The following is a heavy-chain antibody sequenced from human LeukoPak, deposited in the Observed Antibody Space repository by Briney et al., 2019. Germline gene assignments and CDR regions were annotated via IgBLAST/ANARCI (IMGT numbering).Heavy chain of an antibody. CDR1: GGSINSSSYY. CDR3: ARPTSSSGAFDI. V-gene: IGHV4-39*01. J-gene: IGHJ3*02. D-gene: IGHD6-6*01. Sequence: SETLSLTCTVSGGSINSSSYYWGWIRQPPGKGLEWIGSIYYSGSTYYNPSLKSRVTISVDTSKNQFSLKLSSVTAADTAVYYCARPTSSSGAFDIWGQGTMVTVSS. CDR2: IYYSGST.